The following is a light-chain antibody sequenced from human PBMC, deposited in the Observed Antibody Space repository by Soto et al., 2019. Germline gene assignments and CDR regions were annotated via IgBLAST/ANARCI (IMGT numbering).Light chain of an antibody. CDR1: QGISSY. CDR3: QHRNRYPPT. V-gene: IGKV1-9*01. CDR2: AAS. Sequence: DIQLTQSPSFLSASVGDRVTITCRASQGISSYLAWYQQKPGKAPKLMIYAASTLQSGVPSRFSGSESWTEFNHTSSRLQPEDVANYYWQHRNRYPPTLGQGNEVEIK. J-gene: IGKJ1*01.